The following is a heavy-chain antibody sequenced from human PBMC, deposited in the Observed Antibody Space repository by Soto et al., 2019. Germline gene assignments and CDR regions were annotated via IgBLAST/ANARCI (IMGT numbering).Heavy chain of an antibody. CDR3: AKLVGGVKAIGAPGDWLDP. CDR2: ISHDGGEK. Sequence: QVQLVESGGGVVQPGDSLRLSCAASGFMFSGYGMHWIRQAPGKGLEWVAVISHDGGEKYYGDSVKGRCTVSRDNSNNTLFLQFDSLRAEDTAVYYCAKLVGGVKAIGAPGDWLDPWGQGTLVTVSS. J-gene: IGHJ5*02. V-gene: IGHV3-30*18. D-gene: IGHD3-3*01. CDR1: GFMFSGYG.